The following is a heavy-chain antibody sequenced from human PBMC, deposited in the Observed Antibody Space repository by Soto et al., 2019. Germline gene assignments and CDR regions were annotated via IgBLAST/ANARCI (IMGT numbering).Heavy chain of an antibody. CDR2: IIPIFGTP. Sequence: QVQLVQSGAEVKKPGSSVKISCRAFGGSFSDYAISWVRQAPGQGLEWMGGIIPIFGTPNYAQKFQDRFTFTAHESTNTAYMELSRLTSEDTAVYYCARDRAPRGWSYLGLWGQGTQGTVSS. D-gene: IGHD2-15*01. J-gene: IGHJ4*02. CDR3: ARDRAPRGWSYLGL. CDR1: GGSFSDYA. V-gene: IGHV1-69*01.